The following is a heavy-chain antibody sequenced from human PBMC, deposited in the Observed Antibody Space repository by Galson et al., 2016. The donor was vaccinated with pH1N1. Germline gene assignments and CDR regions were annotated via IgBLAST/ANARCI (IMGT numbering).Heavy chain of an antibody. CDR3: ARHSSQWLVESTFDY. V-gene: IGHV4-39*01. Sequence: ETLSLTCTVSGASFSSSPYHWGWIRQPPGKGLEWIATIHYSGNTYYDPSLESRVTIALATSRNQLSLKLNSVTAADTAVYYCARHSSQWLVESTFDYWGQGTLVTVSS. CDR1: GASFSSSPYH. CDR2: IHYSGNT. D-gene: IGHD6-19*01. J-gene: IGHJ4*02.